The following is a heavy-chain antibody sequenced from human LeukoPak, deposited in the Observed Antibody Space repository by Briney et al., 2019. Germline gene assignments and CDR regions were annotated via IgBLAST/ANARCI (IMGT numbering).Heavy chain of an antibody. D-gene: IGHD4-17*01. CDR2: IKSKTDGGTT. CDR1: GFTFSNAW. CDR3: TTAPYYTTDYGDYYYYYGMDV. V-gene: IGHV3-15*01. Sequence: PGGSLRLSCAASGFTFSNAWMSWVRQAPGKGLEWVGRIKSKTDGGTTGYAAPVKGRFTISRDDSKNTLYLQMNSLKTEDTAVYYCTTAPYYTTDYGDYYYYYGMDVWGQGTTVTVSS. J-gene: IGHJ6*02.